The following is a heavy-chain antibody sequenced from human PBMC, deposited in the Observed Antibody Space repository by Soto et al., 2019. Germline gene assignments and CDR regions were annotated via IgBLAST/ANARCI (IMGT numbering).Heavy chain of an antibody. V-gene: IGHV4-31*02. CDR3: ARDKDLEPTVWGY. CDR2: IYYSGAT. J-gene: IGHJ4*02. Sequence: QVHLQESGPGLVRPSETLSLSCSVSGDSMATGGHYYNWIRHLPGKGHEWIGYIYYSGATHYSPSLRPRATISIDTSKNQFAQRLISVTAADTALYFCARDKDLEPTVWGYWGQGIQVTVSS. CDR1: GDSMATGGHY. D-gene: IGHD7-27*01.